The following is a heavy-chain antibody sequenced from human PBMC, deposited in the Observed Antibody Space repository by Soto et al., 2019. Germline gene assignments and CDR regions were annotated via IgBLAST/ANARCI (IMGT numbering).Heavy chain of an antibody. Sequence: QVQLVLSGAEVKKPGASVKVSCKASGYTFTSYAMHWVRQAPGQRLEWMGWINAGNGNTKYSQKFQGRVTITRDTSASTAYMELSSLRSEDTAVYFCVSSITVPAAIGYWGQVTLATVSS. J-gene: IGHJ4*02. V-gene: IGHV1-3*01. CDR2: INAGNGNT. CDR1: GYTFTSYA. D-gene: IGHD2-2*02. CDR3: VSSITVPAAIGY.